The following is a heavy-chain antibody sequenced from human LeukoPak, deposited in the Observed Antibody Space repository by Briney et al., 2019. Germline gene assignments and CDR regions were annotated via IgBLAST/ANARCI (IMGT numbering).Heavy chain of an antibody. Sequence: GGSLRLSCAASGFTFSSYGMHWVRQAPGKGLEWVAVIWYDGSNKYYADSVKGRFTFSRDNSKNTLYLQMNSLRVEDTAVYYCARARLGDNWFDPWGQGTLVTVSS. CDR1: GFTFSSYG. CDR3: ARARLGDNWFDP. V-gene: IGHV3-33*01. D-gene: IGHD4-11*01. CDR2: IWYDGSNK. J-gene: IGHJ5*02.